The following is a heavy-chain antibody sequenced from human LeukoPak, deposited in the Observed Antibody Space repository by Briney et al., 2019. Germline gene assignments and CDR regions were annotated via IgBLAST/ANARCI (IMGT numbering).Heavy chain of an antibody. V-gene: IGHV4-59*01. CDR3: ARDLGDGYNSGDAFDI. J-gene: IGHJ3*02. D-gene: IGHD5-24*01. Sequence: KPSETLSLTCTVSGGSISSYYWSWIRQPPGKGLEWIGYIYYSGSTNCNPFLKSRVTISVDTSKNQFSLKLSSVTAADTAVYYCARDLGDGYNSGDAFDIWGQGTMVTVSS. CDR2: IYYSGST. CDR1: GGSISSYY.